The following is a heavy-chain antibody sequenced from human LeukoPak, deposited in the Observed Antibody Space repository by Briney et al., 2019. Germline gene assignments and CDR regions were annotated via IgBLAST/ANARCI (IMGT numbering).Heavy chain of an antibody. CDR3: ARHLGYNILVF. V-gene: IGHV5-10-1*01. D-gene: IGHD5-18*01. CDR1: GYRFTSYW. J-gene: IGHJ4*02. Sequence: GKPLKISCKGSGYRFTSYWISWVRQMPGKGLEWMGRIDPSDSYTNYSPSFQGHVTISADKSINTAYLQWSSLKASDTAMYYCARHLGYNILVFWGQGTLVTGSS. CDR2: IDPSDSYT.